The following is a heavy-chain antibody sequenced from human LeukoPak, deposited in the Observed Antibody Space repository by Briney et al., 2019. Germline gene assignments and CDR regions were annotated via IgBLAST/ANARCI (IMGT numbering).Heavy chain of an antibody. CDR3: AKVPDYGDYYR. J-gene: IGHJ5*02. CDR1: GFTFSSYG. V-gene: IGHV3-30*18. D-gene: IGHD4-17*01. CDR2: ISYDGSNK. Sequence: GRSLRLSCAASGFTFSSYGMHWVRQAPGKGLEGVAVISYDGSNKYYADSVKGRFTISRDNSKNTLYLQMNSLRAEDTAVYYCAKVPDYGDYYRWGQGTLVTVSS.